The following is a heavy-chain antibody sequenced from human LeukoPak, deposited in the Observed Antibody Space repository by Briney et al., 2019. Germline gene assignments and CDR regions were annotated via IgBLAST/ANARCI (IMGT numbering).Heavy chain of an antibody. CDR1: GGSISTNTYY. CDR3: ARVTYNGYQHFDY. CDR2: IHHRGTT. J-gene: IGHJ4*02. V-gene: IGHV4-39*07. Sequence: SETLSLTCIVSGGSISTNTYYWGWIRLPPGKGLEWIGEIHHRGTTYYNPSLRRRVTISVDTSKNQFSLRLTSVTAADTAVYYCARVTYNGYQHFDYWGQGNLVTVS. D-gene: IGHD3-10*01.